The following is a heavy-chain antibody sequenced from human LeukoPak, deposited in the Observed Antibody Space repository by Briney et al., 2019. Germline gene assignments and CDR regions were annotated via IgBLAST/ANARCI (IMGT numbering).Heavy chain of an antibody. D-gene: IGHD6-13*01. J-gene: IGHJ5*02. CDR1: GGSISSSSYY. CDR3: ARDSFSSSWPKWFDP. V-gene: IGHV4-39*07. CDR2: IYYSGST. Sequence: SETLSLTCTVSGGSISSSSYYWGWIRQPPGKGLEWIGRIYYSGSTYYNPSLKSRVTISVDTSKNQFSLKLSSVTAADTAVYYCARDSFSSSWPKWFDPWGQGILVAVSS.